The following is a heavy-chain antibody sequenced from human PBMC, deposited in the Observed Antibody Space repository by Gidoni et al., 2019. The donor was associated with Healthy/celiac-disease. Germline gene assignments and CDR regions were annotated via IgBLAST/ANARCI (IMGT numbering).Heavy chain of an antibody. V-gene: IGHV3-23*01. CDR3: AKWSRFGVVKSYYFDY. Sequence: EVQLLESGGGLVQPGGSLRLSCAASGFTFSSHAMSWVRQAPGKGLEWVSAISGSGGSTYYADSVKGRFTISRDNSKNTLYLQMNSLRAEDTAVYYCAKWSRFGVVKSYYFDYWGQGTLVTVSS. CDR2: ISGSGGST. J-gene: IGHJ4*02. CDR1: GFTFSSHA. D-gene: IGHD3-3*01.